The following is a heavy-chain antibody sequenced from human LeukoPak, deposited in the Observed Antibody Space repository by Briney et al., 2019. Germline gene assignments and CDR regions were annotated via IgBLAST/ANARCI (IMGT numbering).Heavy chain of an antibody. CDR2: IYYSGST. CDR1: GGSISSYY. V-gene: IGHV4-59*01. CDR3: ARAVWAEHVFDY. J-gene: IGHJ4*02. Sequence: SETLSLTCTVSGGSISSYYWSWIRQPPGKGLEWIGYIYYSGSTNYNPSLKSRVTISVDTSKNQFSLKLSSVTAADTAVYYCARAVWAEHVFDYWGQGTLVTVSS. D-gene: IGHD2-8*01.